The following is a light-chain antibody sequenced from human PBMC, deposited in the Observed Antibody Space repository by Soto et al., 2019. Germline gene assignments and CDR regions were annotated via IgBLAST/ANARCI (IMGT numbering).Light chain of an antibody. V-gene: IGLV2-11*01. J-gene: IGLJ3*02. CDR3: CSYAGSYVWV. Sequence: QSALTQPRSVSGSPGQSVSISCTGTTSDVGSYNYVSWYQQHPGKAPRLVIYDVRKRPSGVPDRFSGSKSGNTASLTISGLRAEDEADYYCCSYAGSYVWVFGGGTKVTVL. CDR1: TSDVGSYNY. CDR2: DVR.